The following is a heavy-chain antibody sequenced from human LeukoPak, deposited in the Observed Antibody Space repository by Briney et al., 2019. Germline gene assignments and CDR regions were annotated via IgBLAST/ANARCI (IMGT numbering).Heavy chain of an antibody. CDR1: GYTFINYG. V-gene: IGHV1-8*02. Sequence: ASVKVSCKASGYTFINYGISWVRQAPGQGLEWMGWMNPNSGNTGYAQKFQGRVTMTEDTSTDTAYMELSSLRSEDTAVYYCATDLAPLRLGELSLSHDAFDIWGQGTMVTVSS. CDR3: ATDLAPLRLGELSLSHDAFDI. CDR2: MNPNSGNT. J-gene: IGHJ3*02. D-gene: IGHD3-16*02.